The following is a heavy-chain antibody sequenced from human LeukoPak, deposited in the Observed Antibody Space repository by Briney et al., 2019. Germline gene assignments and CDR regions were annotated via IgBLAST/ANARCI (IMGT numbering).Heavy chain of an antibody. CDR1: GFTFSSYG. CDR2: IWYDGSNK. CDR3: ARGDGYGGNFGWFDY. Sequence: PGGSLRLSCAASGFTFSSYGMHWVRQAPGKGLEWVAVIWYDGSNKYYADSVKGRFTISRDNSKNTLYLQMNSLRAEDTAVYYCARGDGYGGNFGWFDYWGQGTLVTVSS. D-gene: IGHD4-23*01. V-gene: IGHV3-33*01. J-gene: IGHJ4*02.